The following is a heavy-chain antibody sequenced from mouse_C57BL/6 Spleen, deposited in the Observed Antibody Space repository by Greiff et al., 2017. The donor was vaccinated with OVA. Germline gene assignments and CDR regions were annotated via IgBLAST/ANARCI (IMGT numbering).Heavy chain of an antibody. Sequence: VQLQQPGAELVKPGASVKLSCKASGYTFTSYWMQWVKQRPGQGLEWIGEIDPSDSYTNYNQKFKGKATLTVDTSSSTAYMQLSSLTSEDSAVYYCARSGRDYWGQGTSVTVSS. CDR1: GYTFTSYW. V-gene: IGHV1-50*01. J-gene: IGHJ4*01. D-gene: IGHD3-1*01. CDR2: IDPSDSYT. CDR3: ARSGRDY.